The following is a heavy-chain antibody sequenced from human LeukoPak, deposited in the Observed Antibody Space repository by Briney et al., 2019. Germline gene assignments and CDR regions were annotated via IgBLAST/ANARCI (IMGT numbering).Heavy chain of an antibody. V-gene: IGHV3-23*01. CDR2: ISWSGGST. Sequence: GGSLRLSCSASGFPFSCYVMRWVRQAPGRGVEWVSAISWSGGSTYYADSVKGRFTIYRHNAKNSLSLHMNSLRAEDTSVYYCARSVVVGGTYPYQWGQGPLVTVSS. J-gene: IGHJ4*02. CDR3: ARSVVVGGTYPYQ. CDR1: GFPFSCYV. D-gene: IGHD1-26*01.